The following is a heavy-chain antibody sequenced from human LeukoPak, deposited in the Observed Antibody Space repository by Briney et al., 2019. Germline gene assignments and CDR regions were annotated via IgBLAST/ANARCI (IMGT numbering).Heavy chain of an antibody. V-gene: IGHV4-39*07. Sequence: PSETLSLTCTVSGGSIGSSTYYWGRIRQPPGMGLEWIGSMYYSGSTYYNPSLKSRITISVDTSKSQFSLKLRSVSAADTAVYYCAREMRSPRGGFDYWDQGTLVTVSS. CDR2: MYYSGST. D-gene: IGHD3-10*01. J-gene: IGHJ4*02. CDR1: GGSIGSSTYY. CDR3: AREMRSPRGGFDY.